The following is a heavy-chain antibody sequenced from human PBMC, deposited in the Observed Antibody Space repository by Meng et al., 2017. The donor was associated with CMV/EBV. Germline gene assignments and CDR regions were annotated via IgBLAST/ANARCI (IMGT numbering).Heavy chain of an antibody. Sequence: QLQLQGSGPGLVKPSETLSLTCTVSGGSISSSSYYWGWIRQPPGKGLEWIGSIYYSGSTYYNPSLKSRVTTSVDTSKNQFSLKLSSVTAADTAVYYCARGGIAAAGLHWGQGTLVTVSS. V-gene: IGHV4-39*07. J-gene: IGHJ4*02. D-gene: IGHD6-13*01. CDR2: IYYSGST. CDR1: GGSISSSSYY. CDR3: ARGGIAAAGLH.